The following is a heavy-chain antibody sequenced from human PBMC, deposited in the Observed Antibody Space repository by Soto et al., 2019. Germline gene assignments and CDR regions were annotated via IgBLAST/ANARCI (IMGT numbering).Heavy chain of an antibody. CDR3: ARDLILDSGDYDHNWFDP. CDR2: IIPIFGTA. CDR1: GGTFSSYA. Sequence: QVQLVQSGAEVKKPGSSVKVSCKASGGTFSSYAISWVRQAPGQGLEWMGGIIPIFGTANYAQKFQGRVTITADESTSTAYMELSSLRSEDTAVYYCARDLILDSGDYDHNWFDPWGQGPLVTVSS. V-gene: IGHV1-69*12. J-gene: IGHJ5*02. D-gene: IGHD4-17*01.